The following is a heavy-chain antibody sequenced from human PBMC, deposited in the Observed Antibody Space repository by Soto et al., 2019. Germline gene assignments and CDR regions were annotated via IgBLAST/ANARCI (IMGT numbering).Heavy chain of an antibody. CDR1: GGSISSGDYY. CDR2: IYYSGST. CDR3: ARGGDAETEPFDY. V-gene: IGHV4-30-4*01. D-gene: IGHD2-21*02. J-gene: IGHJ4*02. Sequence: SETLSLTCTVSGGSISSGDYYWSWIRQPPGKGLEWIGYIYYSGSTYYNPSLKSRVTISVDTSKNQFSLKLSSVTAADTAVYYCARGGDAETEPFDYWGQGTMVTVSS.